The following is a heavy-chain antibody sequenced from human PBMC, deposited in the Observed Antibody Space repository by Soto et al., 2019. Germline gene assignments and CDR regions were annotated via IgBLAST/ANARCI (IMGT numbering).Heavy chain of an antibody. J-gene: IGHJ3*02. CDR3: VRHLSGGDAFDM. Sequence: QLHLQESGPRLVKPSETLSLICPVSGASIRSRGSYWGWIRQSPGKGLEWIGSISHSGSTFYNSPLKSSVTTAADTSTDHCALKMTSVTAADTAIFSCVRHLSGGDAFDMWGQGTMVTVSS. D-gene: IGHD7-27*01. CDR1: GASIRSRGSY. CDR2: ISHSGST. V-gene: IGHV4-39*01.